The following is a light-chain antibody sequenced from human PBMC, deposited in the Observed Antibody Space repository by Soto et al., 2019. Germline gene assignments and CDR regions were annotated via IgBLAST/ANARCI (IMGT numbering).Light chain of an antibody. CDR2: GAS. CDR3: QQYGSSPRT. Sequence: EIVLTQSPGTLSLSPGERATLSCRASQSVSSSYLAWYQQKPGQAPRLLIYGASSRATGIPDRFSGSGSGTDFTLTISRLDPEDFAVYYCQQYGSSPRTFGQGTKLELK. CDR1: QSVSSSY. V-gene: IGKV3-20*01. J-gene: IGKJ2*01.